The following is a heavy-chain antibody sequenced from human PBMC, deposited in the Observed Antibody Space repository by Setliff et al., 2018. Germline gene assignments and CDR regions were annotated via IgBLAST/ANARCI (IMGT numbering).Heavy chain of an antibody. D-gene: IGHD3-3*01. J-gene: IGHJ6*03. CDR3: ARDFSTPNFGVARGSYYYYYMDV. Sequence: SETLSLTCTVSGGSISSYYWSWIRQPPGKGLEWIGYIYYSGSTNYNPSLKSRVTISVDTSKNQFSLKLSSVTAADTAVYYCARDFSTPNFGVARGSYYYYYMDVWGKGTTVTVSS. CDR1: GGSISSYY. V-gene: IGHV4-59*01. CDR2: IYYSGST.